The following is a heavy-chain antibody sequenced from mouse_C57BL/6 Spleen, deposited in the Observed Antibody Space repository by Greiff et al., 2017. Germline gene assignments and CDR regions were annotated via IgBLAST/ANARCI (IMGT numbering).Heavy chain of an antibody. CDR3: ASEGYDGYYVRYFDV. CDR1: GYTFTDYT. V-gene: IGHV1-78*01. J-gene: IGHJ1*03. Sequence: QVQLQQSDAELVKPGASVKISCKASGYTFTDYTIHWMKQRPEQGLEWIGYIYPRDGSTKYNEKFKGKATLTADKSSSTAYMQLNSLTAEDSAVYFCASEGYDGYYVRYFDVWGTGTTVTVSS. CDR2: IYPRDGST. D-gene: IGHD2-3*01.